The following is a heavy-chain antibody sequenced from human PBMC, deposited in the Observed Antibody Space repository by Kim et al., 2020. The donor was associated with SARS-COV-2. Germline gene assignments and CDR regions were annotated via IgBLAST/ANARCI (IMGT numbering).Heavy chain of an antibody. CDR2: INPNTGGT. Sequence: ASVKVSCKASGYTFTAYYLHWFRQAPGQGLEWMGWINPNTGGTNYAQKFQGRVTMTRDTSVSTAYMELSRLRSDDTAVYYCASMASIIAAPWGQGTLATVSS. CDR3: ASMASIIAAP. V-gene: IGHV1-2*02. J-gene: IGHJ5*02. CDR1: GYTFTAYY. D-gene: IGHD6-25*01.